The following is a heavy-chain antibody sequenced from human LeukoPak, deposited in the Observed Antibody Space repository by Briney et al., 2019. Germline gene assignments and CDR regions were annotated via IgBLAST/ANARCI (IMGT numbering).Heavy chain of an antibody. CDR2: INPNSGGT. V-gene: IGHV1-2*02. CDR3: ARRGSSWYYFDY. J-gene: IGHJ4*02. Sequence: TSVKVSCKASGYTFTGYYMHWVRQAPGQGLEWMGWINPNSGGTNYAQKFQGRVTMTRDTSISTAYMELSRLRSDDTAVYYCARRGSSWYYFDYWGQGTLVTVSS. D-gene: IGHD6-13*01. CDR1: GYTFTGYY.